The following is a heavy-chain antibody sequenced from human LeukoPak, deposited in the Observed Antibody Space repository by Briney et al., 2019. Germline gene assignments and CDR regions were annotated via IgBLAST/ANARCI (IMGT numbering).Heavy chain of an antibody. CDR2: IWYDGSNK. Sequence: PGGSLRLSCAASGFTFSSYGMHWVRQAPGKGLEWVAVIWYDGSNKYYADSVKGRFAISRDNSKNTPYLQMNSLRAEDTAVYYCARGPGCSGGSCFYYGMDVWGQGTTVTVSS. D-gene: IGHD2-15*01. J-gene: IGHJ6*02. CDR3: ARGPGCSGGSCFYYGMDV. V-gene: IGHV3-33*01. CDR1: GFTFSSYG.